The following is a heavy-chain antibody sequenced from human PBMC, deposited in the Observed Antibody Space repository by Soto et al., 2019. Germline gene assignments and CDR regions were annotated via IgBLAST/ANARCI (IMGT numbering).Heavy chain of an antibody. CDR1: GFTFSDYY. CDR2: ISNSGRTL. J-gene: IGHJ4*02. Sequence: QVQLVESGGGLVKPGGSLRLSCAASGFTFSDYYMSWIRQAPGKGLEWVSYISNSGRTLYYADSMKGRFTISRDNAKNSRYLQINSVRSEDTAVYYCARDLVAVSGGVYSSSSGGYFFDFWGQGTLVTVSS. V-gene: IGHV3-11*01. CDR3: ARDLVAVSGGVYSSSSGGYFFDF. D-gene: IGHD6-6*01.